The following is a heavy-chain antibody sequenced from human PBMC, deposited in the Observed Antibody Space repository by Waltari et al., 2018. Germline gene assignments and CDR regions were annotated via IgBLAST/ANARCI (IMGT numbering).Heavy chain of an antibody. CDR1: GGSISSGSYY. D-gene: IGHD3-10*01. V-gene: IGHV4-61*02. CDR2: IYPSGST. CDR3: ARRGRMDV. J-gene: IGHJ6*03. Sequence: QVQLQESGPGLVKPSQTLSLTCTVSGGSISSGSYYWSWIRQPAGKGLEWIGRIYPSGSTNYNPSLKSRVTISVDTSKNQFSLKLSSVTAADTAVYYCARRGRMDVWGKGTTVTVSS.